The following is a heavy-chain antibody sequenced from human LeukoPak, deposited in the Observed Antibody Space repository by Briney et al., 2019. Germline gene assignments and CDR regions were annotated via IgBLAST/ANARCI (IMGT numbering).Heavy chain of an antibody. V-gene: IGHV3-48*03. CDR1: GFTFSSYN. D-gene: IGHD3-22*01. CDR3: ARDSFSDSSGSYAFDI. J-gene: IGHJ3*02. Sequence: GGSLRLSCVASGFTFSSYNMNWVRQAPGKGLEWVSYIGSGGSSMYYADSVKGRFSISRDNANNLLYLQMNSLRAEDTAVYYCARDSFSDSSGSYAFDIWGQGTMVTVSS. CDR2: IGSGGSSM.